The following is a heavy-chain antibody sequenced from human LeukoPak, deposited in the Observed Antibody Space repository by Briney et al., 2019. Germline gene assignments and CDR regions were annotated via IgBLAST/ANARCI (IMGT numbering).Heavy chain of an antibody. Sequence: PGGSLRLSCAASGFTFSSYDMHWVRQATGKGLEWVSAIGTAGDTYYPGSVKGRFTISRENAKNSLYLQMNSLRAGDTAVYYCARDSTEGAFDIWGQGTMVTVSS. CDR3: ARDSTEGAFDI. CDR1: GFTFSSYD. V-gene: IGHV3-13*01. J-gene: IGHJ3*02. CDR2: IGTAGDT. D-gene: IGHD2-2*01.